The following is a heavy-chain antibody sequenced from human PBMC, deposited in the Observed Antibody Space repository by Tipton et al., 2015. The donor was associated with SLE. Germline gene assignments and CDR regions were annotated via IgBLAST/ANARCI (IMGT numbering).Heavy chain of an antibody. CDR3: AKGDTSMGYY. CDR1: GFTFSSYW. D-gene: IGHD5-18*01. CDR2: INSDGSST. Sequence: SLRLSCAASGFTFSSYWMYWVRQAPGKGPVWVSRINSDGSSTTYADSVKGRFTTSRDNSKNTLYLQMNSLRAEDTALYYCAKGDTSMGYYWGQGTLVTVSS. J-gene: IGHJ4*02. V-gene: IGHV3-74*01.